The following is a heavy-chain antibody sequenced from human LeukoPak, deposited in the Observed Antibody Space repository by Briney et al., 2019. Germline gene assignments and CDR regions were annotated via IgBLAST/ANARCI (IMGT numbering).Heavy chain of an antibody. CDR2: ISYDGSNK. V-gene: IGHV3-30*03. CDR3: ARFPITMVRGVIFPGFDY. Sequence: GRSLGLSCAASGFTFSSYGMHWVRQAPGKGLEWVAVISYDGSNKYYADSVRGRFTISRDNSKNTLYLQMNSLRAEDTAVYYCARFPITMVRGVIFPGFDYWGQGTLVTVSS. CDR1: GFTFSSYG. D-gene: IGHD3-10*01. J-gene: IGHJ4*02.